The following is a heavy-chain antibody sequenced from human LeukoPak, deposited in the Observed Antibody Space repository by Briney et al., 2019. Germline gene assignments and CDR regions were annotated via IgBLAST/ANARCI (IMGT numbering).Heavy chain of an antibody. D-gene: IGHD3-10*01. CDR2: IYHSGST. Sequence: PSETLSLTCTVSGYSISSGYYWGWIRQPPGKGLEWIGSIYHSGSTYYNPSLKSRVTISVDTSKNQFSLKLSSVTAADTAVYYCARAPPQLWFGEGVEHFDYWGQGTLVTVSS. V-gene: IGHV4-38-2*02. CDR1: GYSISSGYY. J-gene: IGHJ4*02. CDR3: ARAPPQLWFGEGVEHFDY.